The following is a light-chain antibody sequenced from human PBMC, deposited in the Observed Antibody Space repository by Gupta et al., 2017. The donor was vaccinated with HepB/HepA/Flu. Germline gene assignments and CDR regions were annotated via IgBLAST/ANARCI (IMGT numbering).Light chain of an antibody. V-gene: IGKV1-39*01. CDR2: AAS. CDR3: QQRDSTPYT. Sequence: DIQITHSPPPLSASVGDRVTSTCRASQSISSYLNWYQQKPGKVPKLLIYAASSLQSGGPSRFSGSGSGTDFTLTSSRLQPEDFATYYCQQRDSTPYTFGQGTKLEIK. J-gene: IGKJ2*01. CDR1: QSISSY.